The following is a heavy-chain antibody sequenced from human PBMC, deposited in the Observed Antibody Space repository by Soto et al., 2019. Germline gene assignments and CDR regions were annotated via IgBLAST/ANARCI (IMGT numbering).Heavy chain of an antibody. CDR1: GFTFSDHY. J-gene: IGHJ6*02. V-gene: IGHV3-72*01. Sequence: GGSLRLSCAASGFTFSDHYMDWVRQAPGKGLEWVGRTRNKANSYTTEYAASVKGRFTISRDDSKNSLYLQMNSLKTEDTAVYYCARVGRGYSGYGDYYYYYGMDVWGQGTTVTVSS. CDR2: TRNKANSYTT. CDR3: ARVGRGYSGYGDYYYYYGMDV. D-gene: IGHD5-12*01.